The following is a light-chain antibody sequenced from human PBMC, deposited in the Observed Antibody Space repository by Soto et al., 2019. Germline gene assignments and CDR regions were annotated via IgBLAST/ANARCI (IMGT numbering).Light chain of an antibody. CDR1: QSVSSY. CDR3: QQRTNWQDIT. J-gene: IGKJ4*01. Sequence: EIVLTQSPATLSLSPGERATLSCRASQSVSSYLAWYQQKPGQAPRLLIYDASNRATGIPARFSGSGSGTDFTLTISSLEPEDFVVYYCQQRTNWQDITFGGGTKVEIK. V-gene: IGKV3-11*01. CDR2: DAS.